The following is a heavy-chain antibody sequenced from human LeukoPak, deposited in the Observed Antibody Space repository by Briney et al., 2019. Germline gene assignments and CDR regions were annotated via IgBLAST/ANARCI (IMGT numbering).Heavy chain of an antibody. J-gene: IGHJ5*02. D-gene: IGHD6-19*01. V-gene: IGHV4-34*01. Sequence: SETLSLTCAVYGGSFSGYYWSWIRQPPGKGLEWIGEINHSGSTNYNPSLKSRVTISVDTSKNQLSLKLSSVTAEDTAVYYCARDRPRPIPDSSGWELDTVWFDPWGQGTLVTVSS. CDR2: INHSGST. CDR1: GGSFSGYY. CDR3: ARDRPRPIPDSSGWELDTVWFDP.